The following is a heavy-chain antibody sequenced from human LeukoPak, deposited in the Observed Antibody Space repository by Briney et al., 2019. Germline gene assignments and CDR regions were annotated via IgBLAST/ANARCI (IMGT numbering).Heavy chain of an antibody. J-gene: IGHJ6*02. CDR1: GYTFTSYD. D-gene: IGHD2-2*01. Sequence: ASVKVSCKASGYTFTSYDINWVRQATGQGLEWMGWMNPNSGNTGYAQKFQGRVTMTRNTSISTAYMELSSLRSEDTAVYYCARVYCSSTSCRSPDRYRYYYYGMDVWGQGSSVIVS. CDR2: MNPNSGNT. V-gene: IGHV1-8*01. CDR3: ARVYCSSTSCRSPDRYRYYYYGMDV.